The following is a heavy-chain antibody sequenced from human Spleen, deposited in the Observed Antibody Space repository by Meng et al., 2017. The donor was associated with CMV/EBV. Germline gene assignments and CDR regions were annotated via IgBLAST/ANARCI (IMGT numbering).Heavy chain of an antibody. CDR1: GYTFTTYD. V-gene: IGHV1-8*01. CDR2: MNPNSGNA. J-gene: IGHJ5*02. D-gene: IGHD5-18*01. Sequence: GYTFTTYDINWAQQSPGQGLECMGWMNPNSGNAGYAQKFQGRVTMTRNTSITTAYMELSSLRSDDTAVYYCARQWVQLWPNRNDVGPWGQGTLVTVSS. CDR3: ARQWVQLWPNRNDVGP.